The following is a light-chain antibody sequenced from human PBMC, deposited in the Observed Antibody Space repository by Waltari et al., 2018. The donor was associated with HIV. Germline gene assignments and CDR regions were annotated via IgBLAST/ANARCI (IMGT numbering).Light chain of an antibody. CDR1: SSNIGSNY. V-gene: IGLV1-47*01. Sequence: QSVLTQPPSASGTPGQRVTISWSGSSSNIGSNYVNWYRHLPGTAPKLLMYRTNQRPAGVPDRFSASKSGTSSSLAITGPQSEDEAHYYCAAWDDSLSRPVFGGGTRLTVL. CDR2: RTN. CDR3: AAWDDSLSRPV. J-gene: IGLJ3*02.